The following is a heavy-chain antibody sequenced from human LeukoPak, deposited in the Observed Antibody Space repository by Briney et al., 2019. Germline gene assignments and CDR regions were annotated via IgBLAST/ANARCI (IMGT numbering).Heavy chain of an antibody. CDR2: IWYDGSNK. J-gene: IGHJ3*02. V-gene: IGHV3-33*01. Sequence: GGSLRLSCAASGFTFSSYGMQWVRQAPGKGLEWVAVIWYDGSNKYYADSVKGRFTISRDNSKNTLYLQMNSLRAEDTAVYYCAVEGIVGARSTAFAIWGQGTMVTVSS. D-gene: IGHD1-26*01. CDR1: GFTFSSYG. CDR3: AVEGIVGARSTAFAI.